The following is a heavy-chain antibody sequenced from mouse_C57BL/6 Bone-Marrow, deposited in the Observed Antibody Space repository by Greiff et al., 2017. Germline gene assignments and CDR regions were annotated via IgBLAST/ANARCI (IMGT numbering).Heavy chain of an antibody. D-gene: IGHD2-4*01. J-gene: IGHJ3*01. CDR2: INPSSGYT. Sequence: QVQLKESGAELAKPGASVKLSCKASGYTFTSYWMHWVKQRPGQGLEWIGYINPSSGYTKYNQKFKDKATLTADKSSSTAYMQLSSLTYEDSAVYYCASYDYDLAWFADWCQGTLVTVSA. CDR1: GYTFTSYW. CDR3: ASYDYDLAWFAD. V-gene: IGHV1-7*01.